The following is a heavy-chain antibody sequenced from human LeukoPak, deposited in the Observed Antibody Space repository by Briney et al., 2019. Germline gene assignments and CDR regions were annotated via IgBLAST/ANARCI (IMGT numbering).Heavy chain of an antibody. D-gene: IGHD5-12*01. CDR1: GFTFTDAW. J-gene: IGHJ4*02. CDR2: SKSKADGGTT. Sequence: GGSLRLSCAASGFTFTDAWMSWLRQAPGKGLEWVGRSKSKADGGTTEYAAPVKGRFTISRDDSNSTLYLQMNSLKTEDTAVYYCSPGGYSGYDFYWGQGTLVTVSS. V-gene: IGHV3-15*01. CDR3: SPGGYSGYDFY.